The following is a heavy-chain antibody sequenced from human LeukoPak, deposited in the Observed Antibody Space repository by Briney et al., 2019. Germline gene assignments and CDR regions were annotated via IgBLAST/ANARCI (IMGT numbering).Heavy chain of an antibody. CDR1: GGTFSSYA. V-gene: IGHV1-69*05. J-gene: IGHJ4*02. D-gene: IGHD4-17*01. Sequence: SVKVSFKAAGGTFSSYAISWVRQAPGQGLEWMGGIIAIFGTANYAQRFQGKVTITTDASTSTAYMVLSSLRSEDTAVYYCARTYGDYGELFFDYWGQGTLVTVSS. CDR2: IIAIFGTA. CDR3: ARTYGDYGELFFDY.